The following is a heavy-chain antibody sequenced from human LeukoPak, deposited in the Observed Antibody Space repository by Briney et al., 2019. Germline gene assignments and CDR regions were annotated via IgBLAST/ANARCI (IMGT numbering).Heavy chain of an antibody. D-gene: IGHD2-2*02. V-gene: IGHV4-30-4*08. Sequence: PSETLSLTCTVSGASISSGDYYWTWIRQPPGKGLEWIGYIYYSGSSYYKPSLKSRVSMSVDTSKNQFSLELSSVTAEDTAVYYCARVLGRYTMTLDYWGQGTLVTVSS. CDR2: IYYSGSS. CDR1: GASISSGDYY. CDR3: ARVLGRYTMTLDY. J-gene: IGHJ4*02.